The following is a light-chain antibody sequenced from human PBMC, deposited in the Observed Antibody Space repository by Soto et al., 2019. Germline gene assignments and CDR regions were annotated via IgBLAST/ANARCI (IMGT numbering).Light chain of an antibody. CDR3: QQTYSGRT. J-gene: IGKJ1*01. CDR2: KAS. CDR1: QSISSW. Sequence: DIQMTQSPSTLSAYEGDRVTITCRASQSISSWLAWYQQKPGTAPKLLIYKASSLQSGVPSRFSGSGSGTVFTLTISSLQPEDFATYYCQQTYSGRTFGQGTNVDVK. V-gene: IGKV1-5*03.